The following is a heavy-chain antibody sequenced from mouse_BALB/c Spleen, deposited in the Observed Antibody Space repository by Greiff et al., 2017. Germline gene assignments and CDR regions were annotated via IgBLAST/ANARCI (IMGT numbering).Heavy chain of an antibody. Sequence: DVKLVESGGGLVQPGGSLRLSCATSGFTFTDYYMSWVRQPPGKALEWLGFIRNKANGYTTEYSASVKGRFTISRDNSQSILYLQMNTLRAEDSATYYCARSSYDYFYYFDYWGQGTTLTVSS. CDR2: IRNKANGYTT. CDR3: ARSSYDYFYYFDY. J-gene: IGHJ2*01. D-gene: IGHD2-4*01. CDR1: GFTFTDYY. V-gene: IGHV7-3*02.